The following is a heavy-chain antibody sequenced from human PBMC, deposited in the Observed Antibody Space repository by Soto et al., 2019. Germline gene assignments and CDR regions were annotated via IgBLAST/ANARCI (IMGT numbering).Heavy chain of an antibody. J-gene: IGHJ2*01. CDR2: IYYSGST. Sequence: QLQLQESGPGLVKPSETLSLTCTVSGGSISSSSYYWGRIRQPPGKGLEWIGSIYYSGSTYYNPYLKSRVTISVDTSKNQFSLKLSSVTAADTAVYYCARHELEITFGGVIFIYWYFDLWGRGTLVTVSS. V-gene: IGHV4-39*01. CDR1: GGSISSSSYY. D-gene: IGHD3-16*01. CDR3: ARHELEITFGGVIFIYWYFDL.